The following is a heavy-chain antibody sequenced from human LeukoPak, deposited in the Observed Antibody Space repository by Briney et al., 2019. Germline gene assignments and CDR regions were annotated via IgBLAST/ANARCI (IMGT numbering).Heavy chain of an antibody. J-gene: IGHJ4*02. CDR3: AKDKMLRLLWFGGPFDY. D-gene: IGHD3-10*01. Sequence: PGGTLRLSCAASGFTFSSYGMSWVRQAPGKGLEWVSAISGSGGSTYYADSVKGRFTISRDNSKNTLYLQMNSLRAEDTAVYYCAKDKMLRLLWFGGPFDYWGQGTLVTVSS. V-gene: IGHV3-23*01. CDR2: ISGSGGST. CDR1: GFTFSSYG.